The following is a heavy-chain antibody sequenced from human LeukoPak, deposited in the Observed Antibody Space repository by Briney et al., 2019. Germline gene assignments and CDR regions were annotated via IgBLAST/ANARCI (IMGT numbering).Heavy chain of an antibody. CDR2: IIPIFGTA. Sequence: SVKVSCKSSGGTFSSYAISWVRQAPGQGLEWMGGIIPIFGTANYAQKFQGRVTITADESTSTAYMELSSLRSEDTAVYYCARGFTMVRGVITDYYYGMDVWGKGTTVTVSS. CDR1: GGTFSSYA. D-gene: IGHD3-10*01. V-gene: IGHV1-69*13. CDR3: ARGFTMVRGVITDYYYGMDV. J-gene: IGHJ6*04.